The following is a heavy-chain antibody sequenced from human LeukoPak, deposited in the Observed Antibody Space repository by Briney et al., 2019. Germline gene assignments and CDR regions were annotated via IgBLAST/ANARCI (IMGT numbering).Heavy chain of an antibody. D-gene: IGHD3-9*01. V-gene: IGHV1-69*06. Sequence: SVTVSCKASGGTFSSYAFSWVRQAPGQGLEWMGGIIPIFGTANYAQKFQGRVTITADKSTSTAYMELSSLRSEDTAVYYCARLSDILTGYYGYWGQGTLVTVSS. CDR1: GGTFSSYA. CDR3: ARLSDILTGYYGY. J-gene: IGHJ4*02. CDR2: IIPIFGTA.